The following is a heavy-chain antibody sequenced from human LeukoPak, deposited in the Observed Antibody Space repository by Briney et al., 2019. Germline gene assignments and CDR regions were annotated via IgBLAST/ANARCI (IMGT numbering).Heavy chain of an antibody. Sequence: PGGSLRLSCEASGFTFSSYSMTWVRQAPGKGLEWVAFISSMSGRYIYYAESLKGRFTISRDNARNSLYLQMNSLRAEDTAVYYCAREVFRDTAMVFDYWGQGTLVTVSS. CDR1: GFTFSSYS. J-gene: IGHJ4*02. D-gene: IGHD5-18*01. CDR3: AREVFRDTAMVFDY. CDR2: ISSMSGRYI. V-gene: IGHV3-21*01.